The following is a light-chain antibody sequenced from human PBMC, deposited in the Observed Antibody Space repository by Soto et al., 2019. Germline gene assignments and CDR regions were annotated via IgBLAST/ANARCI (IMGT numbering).Light chain of an antibody. J-gene: IGLJ2*01. CDR2: SNN. CDR3: AAWDDSLNGYVV. V-gene: IGLV1-44*01. CDR1: RSNIGSNT. Sequence: QSVLTQPPSASGTPGQRVTISCSGSRSNIGSNTVNWYQQLPGTAPKLLIYSNNQRPSGVPDRCSGSKSGTSASLAISVLQSEDEADYYCAAWDDSLNGYVVFGGGTKLTVL.